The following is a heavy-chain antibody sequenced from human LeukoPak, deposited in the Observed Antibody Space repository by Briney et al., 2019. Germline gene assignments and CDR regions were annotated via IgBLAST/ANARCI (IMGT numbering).Heavy chain of an antibody. J-gene: IGHJ4*02. CDR3: ARDLGTVTPDY. V-gene: IGHV3-21*01. Sequence: GGSLRLSCAASGFTFSSYAMNWVRQAPGKGLEWVSSISSSGSYIYYADSVKGRFTISRDNAKNTLYLQMNSLRAEDTAVYYCARDLGTVTPDYWGQGTLVTVSS. CDR2: ISSSGSYI. CDR1: GFTFSSYA. D-gene: IGHD4-17*01.